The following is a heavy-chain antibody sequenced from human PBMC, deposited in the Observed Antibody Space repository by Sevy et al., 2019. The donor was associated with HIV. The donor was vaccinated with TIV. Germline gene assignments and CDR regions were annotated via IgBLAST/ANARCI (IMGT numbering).Heavy chain of an antibody. CDR2: ISYDGSHK. CDR3: ARDAGYSVNWYPRFDP. CDR1: AFTFSTYA. V-gene: IGHV3-30*03. Sequence: GGSLRLSCAASAFTFSTYAMHWVRQAPGKGLEWVAVISYDGSHKYYADSVKDRFTISRDDSKSSRYLQMNTLRAEDTAVYYCARDAGYSVNWYPRFDPWGQGTLVTVSS. D-gene: IGHD6-13*01. J-gene: IGHJ5*02.